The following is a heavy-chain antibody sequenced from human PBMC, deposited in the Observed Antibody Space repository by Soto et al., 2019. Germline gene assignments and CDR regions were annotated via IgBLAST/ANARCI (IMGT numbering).Heavy chain of an antibody. V-gene: IGHV3-48*01. Sequence: GGSLGLSCAASGFTFSSYSMNWVRQAPGKGLEWVSYISSSSSTIYYADSVKGRFAISRDNAKNSLYLQMNSLRAEDTAVYYFDCYPGRGEKSDCFDYWGQGTLVTVSS. CDR2: ISSSSSTI. D-gene: IGHD2-21*01. J-gene: IGHJ4*02. CDR3: DCYPGRGEKSDCFDY. CDR1: GFTFSSYS.